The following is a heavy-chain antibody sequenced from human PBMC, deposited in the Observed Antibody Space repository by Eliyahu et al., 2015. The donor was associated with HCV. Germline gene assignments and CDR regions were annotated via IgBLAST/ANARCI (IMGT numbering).Heavy chain of an antibody. CDR1: GFXFGXXX. D-gene: IGHD6-13*01. CDR3: ARERGAAAGRYYSYYGMDV. Sequence: EVQLVESGGGLVQPGGSLXLSCAASGFXFGXXXXXWVRQAPGKGLEWVANINQDGSEKYYVDSVKGRFTISRDSAKNSLYLEMNSLRAEDTAIYYCARERGAAAGRYYSYYGMDVWGQGTTVTVSS. CDR2: INQDGSEK. V-gene: IGHV3-7*01. J-gene: IGHJ6*02.